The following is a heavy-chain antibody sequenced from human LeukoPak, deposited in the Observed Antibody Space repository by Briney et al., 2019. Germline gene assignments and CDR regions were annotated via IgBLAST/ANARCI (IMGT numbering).Heavy chain of an antibody. Sequence: ASVKVSCKASGVSFSTPAISWGRQAPGQGLKWMGGTIPGFGSANYAQSFKGRVTITTDEPTSTAYMELTSLRYEDTAVYYCATEGYDLGTFFLDCWGQGTLVTVSS. V-gene: IGHV1-69*05. D-gene: IGHD3-10*01. CDR1: GVSFSTPA. J-gene: IGHJ4*02. CDR2: TIPGFGSA. CDR3: ATEGYDLGTFFLDC.